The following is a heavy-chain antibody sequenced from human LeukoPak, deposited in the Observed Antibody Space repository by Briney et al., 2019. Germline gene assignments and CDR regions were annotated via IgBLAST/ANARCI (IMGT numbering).Heavy chain of an antibody. V-gene: IGHV3-21*01. Sequence: GGSLRLSCAASGFTFSSYSMNWVRQAPGKGLEWVSSISSSSSYIYYADSVKGRFTISRDNAKNSLYLQMNSLRAEDTAVYYCARGMTTVTTWFDPWGQGTLVTV. CDR1: GFTFSSYS. J-gene: IGHJ5*02. CDR2: ISSSSSYI. CDR3: ARGMTTVTTWFDP. D-gene: IGHD4-17*01.